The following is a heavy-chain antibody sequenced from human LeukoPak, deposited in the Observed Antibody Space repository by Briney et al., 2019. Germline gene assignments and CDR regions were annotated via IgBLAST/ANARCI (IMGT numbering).Heavy chain of an antibody. CDR2: IYTSGIT. CDR1: GGSISSSTYY. Sequence: SETLSLTCTVSGGSISSSTYYWNWIRQPAGKGLEWIGRIYTSGITNYNPSLKSRVTISVDTSKNQFSLKLSSVTAADTAVYYCARSLGASSTTAYWGQGTLVTVSS. D-gene: IGHD5/OR15-5a*01. J-gene: IGHJ4*02. V-gene: IGHV4-61*02. CDR3: ARSLGASSTTAY.